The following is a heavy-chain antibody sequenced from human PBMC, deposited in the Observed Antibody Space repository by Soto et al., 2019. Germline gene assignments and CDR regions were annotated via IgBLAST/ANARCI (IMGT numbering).Heavy chain of an antibody. V-gene: IGHV1-69*01. Sequence: QVQLVQSGAEVKKPGSSVKVSCKASGGTFSSYAISWVRQAPGQGLEWMGGIIPIFGTANYAQKFQGRVTITAEESTSTAYMELSSLRPEDTAVYYCARVPPPYGSGSYYDFDYYYGMDVWGQGTTVTVSS. J-gene: IGHJ6*02. D-gene: IGHD1-26*01. CDR1: GGTFSSYA. CDR3: ARVPPPYGSGSYYDFDYYYGMDV. CDR2: IIPIFGTA.